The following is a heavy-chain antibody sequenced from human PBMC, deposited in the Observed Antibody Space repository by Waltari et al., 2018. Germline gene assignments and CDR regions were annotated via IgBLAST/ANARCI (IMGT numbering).Heavy chain of an antibody. CDR1: GFTVTSNY. CDR3: ASSGTITYSALDF. V-gene: IGHV3-53*01. D-gene: IGHD1-7*01. Sequence: EVQLVESGGGLIQPGGSLRLSCAASGFTVTSNYMSWVRQAPGKGRAWVSMIYTSGGTFHADSVKVRFTISRDKSTNTVYLQMNNLRAEDTAVYYCASSGTITYSALDFWGQGTMVTVSS. J-gene: IGHJ3*01. CDR2: IYTSGGT.